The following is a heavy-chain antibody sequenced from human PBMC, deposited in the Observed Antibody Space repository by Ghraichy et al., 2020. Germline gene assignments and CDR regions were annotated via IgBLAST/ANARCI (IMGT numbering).Heavy chain of an antibody. CDR2: INHSGST. Sequence: SETLSLTCAVYGGSFSGYYWSWIRQPPGKGLEWIGEINHSGSTNYNPSLKSRVTISVDTSKNQFSLKLSSVTAADTAVYYCARGFRGRGYCSGGSCSRWFDPWGQGTLVTVSS. CDR3: ARGFRGRGYCSGGSCSRWFDP. J-gene: IGHJ5*02. V-gene: IGHV4-34*01. D-gene: IGHD2-15*01. CDR1: GGSFSGYY.